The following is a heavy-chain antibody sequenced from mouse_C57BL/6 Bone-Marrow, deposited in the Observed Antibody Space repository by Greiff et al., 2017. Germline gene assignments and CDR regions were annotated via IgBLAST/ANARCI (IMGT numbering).Heavy chain of an antibody. Sequence: VQLKQSGPSLVRPSQTLSLTCTVTGFSINSDCYWIWLRQFPGNKLEYIGYTFYSGITYYNPSLESRTYITRDTSKNQFSLKLSSVTTEDTATYYCARGTVPDWYFDVWGTGTTVTVSS. CDR3: ARGTVPDWYFDV. V-gene: IGHV3-3*01. CDR1: GFSINSDCY. CDR2: TFYSGIT. D-gene: IGHD1-1*01. J-gene: IGHJ1*03.